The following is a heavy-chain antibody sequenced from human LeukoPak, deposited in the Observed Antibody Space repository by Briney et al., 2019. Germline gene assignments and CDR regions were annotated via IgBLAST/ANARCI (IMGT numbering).Heavy chain of an antibody. J-gene: IGHJ4*02. V-gene: IGHV3-30*02. CDR3: AREKSGGNAAFDY. CDR1: GFTFSSYA. Sequence: GGSLRLSCAASGFTFSSYAMHWVRQAPGKGLEWVAFIRHDGSNKYYADSVQGRFTISRDNAKNSLYLQMNSLRAEDTAVYYCAREKSGGNAAFDYWGQGTLVTVSS. CDR2: IRHDGSNK. D-gene: IGHD1-26*01.